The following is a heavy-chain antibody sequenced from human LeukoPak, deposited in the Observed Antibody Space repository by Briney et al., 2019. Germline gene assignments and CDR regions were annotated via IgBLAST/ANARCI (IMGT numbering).Heavy chain of an antibody. V-gene: IGHV4-59*01. CDR3: ARGFPLYSGTYSDTFDI. J-gene: IGHJ3*02. D-gene: IGHD1-26*01. Sequence: SETLSLTCTVSGGSICTFYWNWIRQSPGKGLEWIGYISVGGANNYNPSLKSRVSISVDTSKNQFSLRLSSVTAADTALYYCARGFPLYSGTYSDTFDIWGRGTMVTVSS. CDR2: ISVGGAN. CDR1: GGSICTFY.